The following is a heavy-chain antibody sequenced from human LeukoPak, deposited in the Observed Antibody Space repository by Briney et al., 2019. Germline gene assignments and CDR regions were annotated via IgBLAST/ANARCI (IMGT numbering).Heavy chain of an antibody. V-gene: IGHV5-51*01. CDR1: GYSFTNDW. D-gene: IGHD2-2*01. CDR2: IYPGDSDT. CDR3: ARGCCTSTSCRGDVFDI. Sequence: PGESLKISCKGPGYSFTNDWIGWVRQMPGKGLEWMGIIYPGDSDTRYIPSFQGQVTISADKSINTAYLQWGSLKASDTAMYYCARGCCTSTSCRGDVFDIWGQGTMATVPS. J-gene: IGHJ3*02.